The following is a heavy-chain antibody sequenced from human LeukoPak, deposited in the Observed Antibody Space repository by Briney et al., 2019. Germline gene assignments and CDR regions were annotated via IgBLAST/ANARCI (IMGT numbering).Heavy chain of an antibody. V-gene: IGHV4-4*07. J-gene: IGHJ4*02. CDR2: VYTSGST. CDR1: GGSVSSYY. CDR3: ARDSRGDYFDY. Sequence: SETLSLTCTVSGGSVSSYYWSWIRQPAWKGLEWIGRVYTSGSTNYNPSLKSRVTVSVDTSKNQFSLKLRSVTAADTAVYCCARDSRGDYFDYWGQGTLVTVSS.